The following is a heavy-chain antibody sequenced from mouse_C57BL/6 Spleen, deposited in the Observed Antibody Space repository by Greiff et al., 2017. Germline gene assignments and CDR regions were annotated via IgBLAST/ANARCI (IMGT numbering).Heavy chain of an antibody. Sequence: VQLQQSGAELARPGASVKMSCKASGYTFTSYTMHWVKQRPGLGMEWIGYMNPSSGYAKYNQKFKDKAPLTADKSSSTAYMQLSSLTSEAAAVYYCANYYGSRFAYWGQGTLVTVSA. CDR3: ANYYGSRFAY. CDR1: GYTFTSYT. J-gene: IGHJ3*01. D-gene: IGHD1-1*01. CDR2: MNPSSGYA. V-gene: IGHV1-4*01.